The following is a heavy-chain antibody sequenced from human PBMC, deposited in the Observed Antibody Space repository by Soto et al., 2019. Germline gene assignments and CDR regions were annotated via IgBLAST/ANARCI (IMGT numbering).Heavy chain of an antibody. J-gene: IGHJ5*02. V-gene: IGHV4-39*01. CDR1: VGAISSSSYY. CDR3: ARGAGGEQLGWFDP. D-gene: IGHD6-13*01. CDR2: IYYSGST. Sequence: QLQLQESGPGLVKPSETLSLTCTVSVGAISSSSYYWGWIRQPPGKGLEWIGSIYYSGSTYYNPSLKSRGTISVDTSKNQFSLKLSAVTAADTAVYYCARGAGGEQLGWFDPWGQGTLVTVSS.